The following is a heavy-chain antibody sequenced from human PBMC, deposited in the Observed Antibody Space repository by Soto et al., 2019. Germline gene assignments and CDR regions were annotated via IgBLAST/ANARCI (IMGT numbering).Heavy chain of an antibody. CDR1: GFTVSSNY. D-gene: IGHD3-22*01. CDR3: AREPRLGQYYDSSGYYN. Sequence: GGSLRLSCAASGFTVSSNYMSWVRQAPGKGLEWVSVIYSGGSTYYADSVKGRFTISRDNSKNTLYLQMNSLRAEDTAVYYCAREPRLGQYYDSSGYYNWGQGTLVTVSS. CDR2: IYSGGST. J-gene: IGHJ4*02. V-gene: IGHV3-66*01.